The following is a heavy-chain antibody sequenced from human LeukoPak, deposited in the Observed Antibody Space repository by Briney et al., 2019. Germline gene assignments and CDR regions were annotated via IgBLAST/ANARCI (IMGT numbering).Heavy chain of an antibody. Sequence: GGSLRLSCAASGFTFSSYAMSWVRQAPGKGLEWVSTIGGGGESTYYADSVKGRFTISRDNSRNTVYLQMNSLRAENTAVYYCAKVLSGSQDYWGQGTLVTVFS. D-gene: IGHD1-26*01. CDR2: IGGGGEST. J-gene: IGHJ4*02. CDR3: AKVLSGSQDY. CDR1: GFTFSSYA. V-gene: IGHV3-23*01.